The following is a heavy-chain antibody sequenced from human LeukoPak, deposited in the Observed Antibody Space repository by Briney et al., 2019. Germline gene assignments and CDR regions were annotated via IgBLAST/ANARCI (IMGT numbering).Heavy chain of an antibody. CDR2: ISRSSGHT. CDR3: ARDRRDTGGIDY. J-gene: IGHJ4*02. Sequence: GGSLRLSCAASGLTFSDYYMSWIRQAPGKGLEWVSYISRSSGHTNYADSVKGRFTISRDNARNSLYLQMNSLRAEDTAVYYCARDRRDTGGIDYWGQGTLVTVSS. D-gene: IGHD1-14*01. V-gene: IGHV3-11*05. CDR1: GLTFSDYY.